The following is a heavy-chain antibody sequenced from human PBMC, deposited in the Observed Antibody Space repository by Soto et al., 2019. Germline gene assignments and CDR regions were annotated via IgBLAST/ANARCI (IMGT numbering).Heavy chain of an antibody. D-gene: IGHD2-15*01. V-gene: IGHV3-30-3*01. Sequence: PGGSLRLSCACSGFTFTRSAVLWVRQAPGKGLEWVAVISYDGSNKYYADSVKGRFTISRDNSKNTLYLQMNSLRAEDTAVYYCARDPYCSGGSCFGLDYWGQGTLVTVSS. CDR1: GFTFTRSA. J-gene: IGHJ4*02. CDR2: ISYDGSNK. CDR3: ARDPYCSGGSCFGLDY.